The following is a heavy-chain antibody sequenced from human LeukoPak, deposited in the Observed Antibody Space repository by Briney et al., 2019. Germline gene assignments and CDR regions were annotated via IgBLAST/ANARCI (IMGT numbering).Heavy chain of an antibody. CDR2: IYYSGST. J-gene: IGHJ4*02. CDR3: ARLKPARITMVRGVIIREPYFDY. CDR1: GGSISSYY. V-gene: IGHV4-59*08. D-gene: IGHD3-10*01. Sequence: PSETLSLTCTVSGGSISSYYWSWIRQPPGKGLEWLGYIYYSGSTNYNPSLKSRVTISVDTSKNQFSLKLSSVTAADTAVYYCARLKPARITMVRGVIIREPYFDYWGQGTLVTVSS.